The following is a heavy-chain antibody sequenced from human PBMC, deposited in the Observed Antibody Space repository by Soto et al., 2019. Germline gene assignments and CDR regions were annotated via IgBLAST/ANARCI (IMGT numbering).Heavy chain of an antibody. D-gene: IGHD6-19*01. J-gene: IGHJ5*02. CDR1: GGSIATSDFY. CDR2: VYYSGTT. V-gene: IGHV4-39*01. Sequence: PSETLSLTCTVSGGSIATSDFYWGWIRQPPGKGLEWIGNVYYSGTTYYNPSLKSRVTISVDTSQNQFSLKLSFVTAADTAVYYCARRASMPVAGLYNWFDPWGQGTLVTVPQ. CDR3: ARRASMPVAGLYNWFDP.